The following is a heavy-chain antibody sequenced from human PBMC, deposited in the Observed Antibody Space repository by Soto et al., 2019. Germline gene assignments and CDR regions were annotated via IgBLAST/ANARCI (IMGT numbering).Heavy chain of an antibody. V-gene: IGHV3-23*01. CDR2: ISGSGGST. Sequence: EVQLLESGGGLVQPGGSLRLSCAASGFTFSSDAMSWVRQAPGKGLEWVSAISGSGGSTYYADSVKGRFTISRENSKNTLYLQMNSLRAEDTAVYYCAKVNGYSSGWFDYWGQGTLVTVSS. J-gene: IGHJ4*02. CDR3: AKVNGYSSGWFDY. CDR1: GFTFSSDA. D-gene: IGHD6-19*01.